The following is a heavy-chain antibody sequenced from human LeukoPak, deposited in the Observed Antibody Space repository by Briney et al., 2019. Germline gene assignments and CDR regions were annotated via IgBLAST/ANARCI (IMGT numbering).Heavy chain of an antibody. CDR3: ARRYCSSTSCYAFDY. CDR2: ISAGSTSI. Sequence: PGGSLRLSCAASGFTFSSYSMNWVRQAPGKGLEWVSSISAGSTSIYYADSLKGRFTISRDNSKNSLYLQMNSLRAEDTAVYYCARRYCSSTSCYAFDYWGQGILVTVSS. D-gene: IGHD2-2*01. J-gene: IGHJ4*02. CDR1: GFTFSSYS. V-gene: IGHV3-21*01.